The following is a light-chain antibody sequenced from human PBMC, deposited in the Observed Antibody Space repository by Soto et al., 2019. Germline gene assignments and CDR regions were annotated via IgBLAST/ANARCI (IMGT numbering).Light chain of an antibody. Sequence: EIMMTQSPATLSVSPGERATLSCRASQSISSDLAWYQQKPGQAPRLLIYGSTRATGIPARFSGSGSGTEFTLTISSLQSEDSALYYCQQRSNWPPTFGQGTRLEIK. CDR1: QSISSD. CDR3: QQRSNWPPT. CDR2: GS. V-gene: IGKV3-15*01. J-gene: IGKJ5*01.